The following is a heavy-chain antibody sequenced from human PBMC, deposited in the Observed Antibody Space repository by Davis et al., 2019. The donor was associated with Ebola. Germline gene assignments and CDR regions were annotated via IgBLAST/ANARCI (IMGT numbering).Heavy chain of an antibody. V-gene: IGHV3-15*01. CDR2: IKSKTDGGTT. CDR3: ARDYCTGGVCYAGGPDYYYYGMDV. Sequence: GESLKISCAASGFTFSNAWMSWVRQAPGKGLEWVGRIKSKTDGGTTDYAAPVKGRFTISRDDSKNTLYLQMNSLRAEDTAVYYCARDYCTGGVCYAGGPDYYYYGMDVWGQGTTVTVSS. J-gene: IGHJ6*02. CDR1: GFTFSNAW. D-gene: IGHD2-8*02.